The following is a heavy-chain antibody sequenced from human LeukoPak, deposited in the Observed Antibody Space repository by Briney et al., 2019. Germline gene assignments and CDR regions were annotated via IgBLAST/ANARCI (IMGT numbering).Heavy chain of an antibody. J-gene: IGHJ6*04. CDR1: GLTFSSYG. CDR2: ISYDGSNK. CDR3: AKDVYCSSTSCYGPKYYYGMDV. V-gene: IGHV3-30*18. Sequence: PGGSLRLSCAASGLTFSSYGMHCVRQTPGKGLEWVAVISYDGSNKYYADSVKGRFTISRDNSKNTLYLQMNSLRAEDTAVYYCAKDVYCSSTSCYGPKYYYGMDVWGKGTRVTVSS. D-gene: IGHD2-2*01.